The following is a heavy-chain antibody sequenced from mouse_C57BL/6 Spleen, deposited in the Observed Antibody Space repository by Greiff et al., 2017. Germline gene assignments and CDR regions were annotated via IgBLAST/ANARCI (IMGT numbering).Heavy chain of an antibody. Sequence: EVQLVESGGDLVKPGGSLKLSCAASGFTFSSYGMSWVRQTPDKRLEWVATIGNGGSYTYYPDSVKGRITISRDNAKNTLYLQMSSLRSEDTAMYDCARHARGSNYWDFDVWGTGTTVTVSS. J-gene: IGHJ1*03. D-gene: IGHD1-1*01. CDR3: ARHARGSNYWDFDV. V-gene: IGHV5-6*01. CDR1: GFTFSSYG. CDR2: IGNGGSYT.